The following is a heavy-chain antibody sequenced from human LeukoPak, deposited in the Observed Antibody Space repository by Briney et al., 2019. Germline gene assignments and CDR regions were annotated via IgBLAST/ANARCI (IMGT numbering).Heavy chain of an antibody. CDR2: ISPYNGDT. CDR3: ARLRGGIYSSRDAFDI. D-gene: IGHD6-19*01. Sequence: ASVKVSGKASGYSFTTNGISWVRKAPGQGLEWMAWISPYNGDTKYAEDLQDRVTLTTDTSTSTAYIELRSLTSDDTAVYYCARLRGGIYSSRDAFDIWGQGTMVTVSS. CDR1: GYSFTTNG. J-gene: IGHJ3*02. V-gene: IGHV1-18*04.